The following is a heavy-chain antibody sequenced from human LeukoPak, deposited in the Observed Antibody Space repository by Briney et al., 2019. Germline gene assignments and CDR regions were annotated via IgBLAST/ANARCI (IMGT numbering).Heavy chain of an antibody. Sequence: GGSLRLSCAASGFVFSNYWMSWVRQAPGKGLEWVAVIWYDGSNKYYADSVKGRFTVSRDNSKNTLYLQMNSLRAEDTAVYYCARDQARNYFDYWGQGTLVTVSS. D-gene: IGHD6-6*01. CDR2: IWYDGSNK. CDR3: ARDQARNYFDY. J-gene: IGHJ4*02. CDR1: GFVFSNYW. V-gene: IGHV3-33*08.